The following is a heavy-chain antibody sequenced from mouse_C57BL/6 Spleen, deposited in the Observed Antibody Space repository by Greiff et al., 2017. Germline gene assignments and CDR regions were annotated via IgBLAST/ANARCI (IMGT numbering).Heavy chain of an antibody. CDR2: INPSNGGT. CDR1: GYTFTSYW. Sequence: VQLQQPGTELVKPGASGYTFTSYWMHWVKQRPGQGLEWIGNINPSNGGTNYNEKFKSKATLTVDKSSSTAYMQLSSLTSEDSAVYYCARSRNFPWFAYWGQGTLVTVSA. J-gene: IGHJ3*01. V-gene: IGHV1-53*01. CDR3: ARSRNFPWFAY.